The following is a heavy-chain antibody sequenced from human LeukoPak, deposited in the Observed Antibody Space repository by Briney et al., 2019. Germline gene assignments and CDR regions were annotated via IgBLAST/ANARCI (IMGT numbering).Heavy chain of an antibody. CDR1: GGSISSSSYY. J-gene: IGHJ2*01. CDR2: IYYSGTN. CDR3: GRDYGDYPYWYFDP. V-gene: IGHV4-39*01. D-gene: IGHD4-17*01. Sequence: KPAATLSLTCTVSGGSISSSSYYWGWLRQPPGKGLEWIGSIYYSGTNHYNPSLKSRVTISVDTSKNQFSLKLRSVTAADTAVYYCGRDYGDYPYWYFDPWGRGTVVTVSS.